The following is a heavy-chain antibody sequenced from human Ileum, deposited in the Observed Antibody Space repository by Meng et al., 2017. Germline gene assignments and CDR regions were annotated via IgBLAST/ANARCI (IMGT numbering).Heavy chain of an antibody. CDR3: ARRIAVAGTNAFDI. D-gene: IGHD6-19*01. Sequence: GGSLRLSCKGSGYKFTTYWIGWVRQMPGKGLERMGIIYPGDSETRYSPSFQGQVTISADKSISTAYLQWSSLKASDTAMYYCARRIAVAGTNAFDIWGQGTMVTVSS. CDR1: GYKFTTYW. J-gene: IGHJ3*02. V-gene: IGHV5-51*01. CDR2: IYPGDSET.